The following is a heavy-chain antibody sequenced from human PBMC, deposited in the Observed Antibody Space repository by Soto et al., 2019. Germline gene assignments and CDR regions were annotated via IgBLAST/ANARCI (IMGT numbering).Heavy chain of an antibody. CDR3: ARSLLGDYYDSDGLDN. V-gene: IGHV1-69*02. CDR2: IIPIFDIT. J-gene: IGHJ4*02. Sequence: QAQLVQSGTEVKKPGSSVTVSCKASGGPYSKYSISWVRQAPGQGLEWMGRIIPIFDITNYAQKFQGRVTITADKSTSTVYMDLSSLRSEDTAVYYCARSLLGDYYDSDGLDNWGQGTLVTVSS. D-gene: IGHD3-22*01. CDR1: GGPYSKYS.